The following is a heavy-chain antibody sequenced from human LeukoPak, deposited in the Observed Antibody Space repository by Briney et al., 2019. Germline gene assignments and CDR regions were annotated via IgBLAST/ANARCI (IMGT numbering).Heavy chain of an antibody. CDR1: GGTFSRYA. D-gene: IGHD4-23*01. CDR3: ARDHGGNTDDFDY. V-gene: IGHV1-69*13. CDR2: IIPMFGIA. Sequence: SVKVSCKASGGTFSRYAISWVRQAPGQGLEWMGGIIPMFGIANYAQKFQGRVTITADESTSTAYMELSSLRSEDTAVYYCARDHGGNTDDFDYWGQGTLVTVSS. J-gene: IGHJ4*02.